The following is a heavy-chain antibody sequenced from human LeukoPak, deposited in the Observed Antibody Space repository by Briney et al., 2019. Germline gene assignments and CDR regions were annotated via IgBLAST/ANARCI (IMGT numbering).Heavy chain of an antibody. CDR2: ISSSSSTI. D-gene: IGHD6-19*01. J-gene: IGHJ4*02. Sequence: GSLRLSCAASGFTFSSYSMNWVRQAPGKGLEWVSYISSSSSTIYYADSVKGRFTISRDNDKNSLYLQMNSLRAEDTAVYYCARGPYSSGWYPFDYWGQGTLVTVSS. CDR3: ARGPYSSGWYPFDY. CDR1: GFTFSSYS. V-gene: IGHV3-48*01.